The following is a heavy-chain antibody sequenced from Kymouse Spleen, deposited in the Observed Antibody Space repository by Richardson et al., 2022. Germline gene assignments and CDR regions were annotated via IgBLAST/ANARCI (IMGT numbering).Heavy chain of an antibody. V-gene: IGHV3-15*01. CDR2: IKSKTDGGTT. CDR3: TIYNWNYSYFDY. J-gene: IGHJ4*02. CDR1: GFTFSNAW. D-gene: IGHD1-7*01. Sequence: EVQLVESGGGLVKPGGSLRLSCAASGFTFSNAWMSWVRQAPGKGLEWVGRIKSKTDGGTTDYAAPVKGRFTISRDDSKNTLYLQMNSLKTEDTAVYYCTIYNWNYSYFDYWGQGTLVTVSS.